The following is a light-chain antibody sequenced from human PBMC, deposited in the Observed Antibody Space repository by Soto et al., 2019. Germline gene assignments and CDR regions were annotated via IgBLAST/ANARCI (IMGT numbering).Light chain of an antibody. Sequence: DIPMTQSPSSLSASVGDRVTITCRASQRVNNYLNWYQQKPGQAPKVRMYAASSLRSGVQSRFGGSGSGADFTLTIILLQPEDCATYLCQQTYNPPTTFGQGTNLEIK. CDR1: QRVNNY. CDR3: QQTYNPPTT. CDR2: AAS. J-gene: IGKJ2*01. V-gene: IGKV1-39*01.